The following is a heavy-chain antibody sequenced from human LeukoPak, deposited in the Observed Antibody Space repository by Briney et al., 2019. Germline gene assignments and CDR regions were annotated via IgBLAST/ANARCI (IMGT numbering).Heavy chain of an antibody. J-gene: IGHJ4*02. D-gene: IGHD6-19*01. V-gene: IGHV4-59*01. CDR3: ARTRIAVAGSFDY. Sequence: SETLSLTCAVYGGSFSSYYWSWIRQPPGKGLEWIGYIYYSGSTNYNPSLKSRVTISVDTSKNQFSLKLSSVTAADTAVYYCARTRIAVAGSFDYWGQGTLVTVSS. CDR1: GGSFSSYY. CDR2: IYYSGST.